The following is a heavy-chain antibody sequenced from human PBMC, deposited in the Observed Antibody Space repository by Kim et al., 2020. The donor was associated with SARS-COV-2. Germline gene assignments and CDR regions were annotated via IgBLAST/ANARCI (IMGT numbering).Heavy chain of an antibody. J-gene: IGHJ6*02. Sequence: GRFTISRDNSKNPLYLQMNSLRAEDTAVYYCARDLSGSGPFDYYYYGMDVWGQGTTVTVSS. V-gene: IGHV3-30*07. D-gene: IGHD3-10*01. CDR3: ARDLSGSGPFDYYYYGMDV.